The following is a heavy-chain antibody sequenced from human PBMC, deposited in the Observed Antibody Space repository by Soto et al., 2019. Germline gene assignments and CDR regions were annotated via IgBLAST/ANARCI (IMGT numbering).Heavy chain of an antibody. J-gene: IGHJ6*03. Sequence: SETLSLTCTVSGGSISSYYWSWIRQPPGKGLEWIGYIYYSGSTNYNPSLKSRVTISVDTSKNQFSLKLSSVTAADTAVYYCATTPRYGYYYYYMDVWAKGTTVTVSS. V-gene: IGHV4-59*01. CDR3: ATTPRYGYYYYYMDV. D-gene: IGHD2-15*01. CDR1: GGSISSYY. CDR2: IYYSGST.